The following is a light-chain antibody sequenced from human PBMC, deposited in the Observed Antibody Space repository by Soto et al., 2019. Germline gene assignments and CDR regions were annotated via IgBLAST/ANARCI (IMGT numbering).Light chain of an antibody. Sequence: EIVMTQSPASLSVPPGERATLSCRASQSVSSNFAWYLQKPGQAPRLLIYGASTRATAVPARFTASGSGTEFTLTISSLQSNDFGVYYCQQYDTWPRTFGQGTKVEIK. V-gene: IGKV3-15*01. CDR3: QQYDTWPRT. CDR2: GAS. CDR1: QSVSSN. J-gene: IGKJ1*01.